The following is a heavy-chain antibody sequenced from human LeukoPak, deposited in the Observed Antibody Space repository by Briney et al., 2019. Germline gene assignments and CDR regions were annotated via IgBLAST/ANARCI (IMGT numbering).Heavy chain of an antibody. CDR1: GYSISSGYY. CDR2: IYHSGST. D-gene: IGHD6-13*01. Sequence: NPSETLSLTCTVSGYSISSGYYWGWIRQPPGKGLEWIGNIYHSGSTYYNPSLKSRVTISVDTSKNQFSLKLSSVTAADTAVYYCARDSIAAVVDYWGQGTLVTVSS. V-gene: IGHV4-38-2*02. J-gene: IGHJ4*02. CDR3: ARDSIAAVVDY.